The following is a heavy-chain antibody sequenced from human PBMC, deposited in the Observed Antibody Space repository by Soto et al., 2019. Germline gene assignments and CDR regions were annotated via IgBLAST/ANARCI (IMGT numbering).Heavy chain of an antibody. CDR1: GFTFSSYG. D-gene: IGHD7-27*01. V-gene: IGHV3-30*03. J-gene: IGHJ3*02. CDR3: ASGDDAFDI. Sequence: QVQLVESGGGVVQPGRSLRLSCAASGFTFSSYGMHWVRQAPGKGLEWVAVISYDGSNKYYADSVKGRFTISRDNSKNTLYLQMNSLRAEDTAVYYSASGDDAFDIWGQGTMVTVSS. CDR2: ISYDGSNK.